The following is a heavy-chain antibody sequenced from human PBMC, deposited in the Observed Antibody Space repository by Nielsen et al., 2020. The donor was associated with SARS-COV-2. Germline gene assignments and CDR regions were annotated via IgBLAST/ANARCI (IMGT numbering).Heavy chain of an antibody. Sequence: GGSLRLSCAASGFAFSTYAMHWVRQAPGKGLEGVAVISYDGSRKFDADSVKGRFTISRDNSKSTLYLQMNSLRTEDTAVYYCTREGYSDTSGPFDYWGQGTLVTVSS. D-gene: IGHD3-22*01. V-gene: IGHV3-30-3*01. CDR2: ISYDGSRK. CDR3: TREGYSDTSGPFDY. J-gene: IGHJ4*02. CDR1: GFAFSTYA.